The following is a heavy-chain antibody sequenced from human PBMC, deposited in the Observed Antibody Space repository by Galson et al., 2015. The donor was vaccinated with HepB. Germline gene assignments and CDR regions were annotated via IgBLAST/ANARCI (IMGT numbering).Heavy chain of an antibody. Sequence: SLRLSCAASGFTVSSNYMSWVRQAPGKGLEWVSVIYSGGSTYYADSVKGRFTISRDNSKNTLYLQMNSLRAEDTAVYYCAREKYMNGMDVWGQGTTVTVSS. CDR2: IYSGGST. CDR3: AREKYMNGMDV. D-gene: IGHD2/OR15-2a*01. J-gene: IGHJ6*02. CDR1: GFTVSSNY. V-gene: IGHV3-66*01.